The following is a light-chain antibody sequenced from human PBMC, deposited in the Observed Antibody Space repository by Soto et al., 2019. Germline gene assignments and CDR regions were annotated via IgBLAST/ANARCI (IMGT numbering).Light chain of an antibody. Sequence: IVLTQSPGTLSLSPGERATLSCRASQRISNSYLDWYQQKPGQAPRLLLYDASSMATGIPDRVSGSGSGTDFTLTISRLEPEDFAVYYFQQYARPPFAFGQGTKVEIK. CDR2: DAS. CDR1: QRISNSY. CDR3: QQYARPPFA. J-gene: IGKJ2*01. V-gene: IGKV3-20*01.